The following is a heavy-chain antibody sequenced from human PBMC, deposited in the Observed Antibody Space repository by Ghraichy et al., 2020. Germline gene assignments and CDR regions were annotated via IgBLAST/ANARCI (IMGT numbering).Heavy chain of an antibody. D-gene: IGHD5-18*01. CDR1: GDSVSSNSAA. V-gene: IGHV6-1*01. J-gene: IGHJ6*02. CDR2: TYYRSKWYN. CDR3: ARATRGYSYGYVMVLYYYGMDV. Sequence: SQTISLTCAISGDSVSSNSAAWNWIRQSPSRGLEWLGRTYYRSKWYNDYAVSVKSRITINPDTSKNQFSLQLNSVTPEDTAVYYCARATRGYSYGYVMVLYYYGMDVWGQGTTVTVSS.